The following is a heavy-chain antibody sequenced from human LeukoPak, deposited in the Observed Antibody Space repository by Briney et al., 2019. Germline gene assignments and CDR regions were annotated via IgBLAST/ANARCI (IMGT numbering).Heavy chain of an antibody. CDR2: INGDGSGT. V-gene: IGHV3-74*01. CDR1: GFSFSYFW. D-gene: IGHD1-26*01. Sequence: GGSLRLSCAASGFSFSYFWMHWVRQAPGKGLVWVSRINGDGSGTSYADSVKGRFTISRDNAKNTLSLQMNSLRAEYTAVYYCTRELEYRGSPDDAFDIWGQGTMVTVSS. CDR3: TRELEYRGSPDDAFDI. J-gene: IGHJ3*02.